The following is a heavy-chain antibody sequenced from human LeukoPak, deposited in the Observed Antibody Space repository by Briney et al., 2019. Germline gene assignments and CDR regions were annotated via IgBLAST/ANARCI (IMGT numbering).Heavy chain of an antibody. J-gene: IGHJ5*02. CDR2: INPNSGGT. Sequence: ASVKVSCKASGYTFTGYYIHWVRQATGQGLEWMGWINPNSGGTNYAQSFQGRVTMTRDTSSSTAHMELSRLRSDDTAVYYCARGDCSVSGCHGGNWFDPWGQGTLVTVSS. D-gene: IGHD2-15*01. CDR3: ARGDCSVSGCHGGNWFDP. CDR1: GYTFTGYY. V-gene: IGHV1-2*02.